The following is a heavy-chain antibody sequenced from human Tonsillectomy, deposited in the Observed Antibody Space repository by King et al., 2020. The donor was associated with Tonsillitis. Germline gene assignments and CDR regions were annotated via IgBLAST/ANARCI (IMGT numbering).Heavy chain of an antibody. D-gene: IGHD3-9*01. CDR1: GASITPYF. CDR3: ARTGTGYPYYFDY. Sequence: QLQESGPGLVKPSETLSLTCTVSGASITPYFWSWVRQPPGKGLEWIAYFKHRETTSYNPSLRSRVTISVDTSKNQFSLSLTSVTAADTAVYHCARTGTGYPYYFDYWGRGTLVSVSS. V-gene: IGHV4-59*01. J-gene: IGHJ4*02. CDR2: FKHRETT.